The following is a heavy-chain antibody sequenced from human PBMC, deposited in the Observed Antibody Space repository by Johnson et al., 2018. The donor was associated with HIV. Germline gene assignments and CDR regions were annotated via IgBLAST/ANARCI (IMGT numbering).Heavy chain of an antibody. CDR2: IYRGGST. CDR3: AREVGNAGAFDI. CDR1: GFTVSSNF. J-gene: IGHJ3*02. D-gene: IGHD1-26*01. Sequence: VQLVESGGGLVQPGGSLRISCAASGFTVSSNFMTWVRQAPGKGLEWVSVIYRGGSTYYADSGKVRLTISRDNSKNTLYLQMNSLRAEDTAVYCCAREVGNAGAFDIWGQGTMVTVSS. V-gene: IGHV3-66*02.